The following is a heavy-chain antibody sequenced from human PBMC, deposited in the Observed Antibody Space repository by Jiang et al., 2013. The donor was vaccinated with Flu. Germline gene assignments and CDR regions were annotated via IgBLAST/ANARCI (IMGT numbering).Heavy chain of an antibody. J-gene: IGHJ5*02. Sequence: VGWIRQPPGKALEWLALIYWDDDKRYSPSLKSRLTITKDTSKNQVVLTMTNMDPVDTATYYCAHRARHGGSLTYNWFDPWGQGTLVTVSS. D-gene: IGHD3-16*01. CDR3: AHRARHGGSLTYNWFDP. V-gene: IGHV2-5*02. CDR2: IYWDDDK.